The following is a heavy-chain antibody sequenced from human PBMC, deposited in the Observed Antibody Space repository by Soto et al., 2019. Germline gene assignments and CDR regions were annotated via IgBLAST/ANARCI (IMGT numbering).Heavy chain of an antibody. Sequence: GGSLRLSCAASGFTFSSYAMSWVRQAPGKGLEWVSAISGSGGSTYYADSVKGRFTISRDNSKNTLYLQMNSLRAEDTAVYYCAKSITIFRKRGGEDYWGQGTLVTVSS. CDR1: GFTFSSYA. CDR2: ISGSGGST. CDR3: AKSITIFRKRGGEDY. D-gene: IGHD3-9*01. J-gene: IGHJ4*02. V-gene: IGHV3-23*01.